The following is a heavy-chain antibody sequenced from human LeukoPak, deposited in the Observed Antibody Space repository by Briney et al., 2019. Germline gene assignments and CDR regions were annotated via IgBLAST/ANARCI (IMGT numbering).Heavy chain of an antibody. J-gene: IGHJ4*02. V-gene: IGHV1-2*02. CDR2: INPNSGGT. CDR1: GYTFTGYY. Sequence: ASVKVSCKASGYTFTGYYMHWVRQAPGQGLEWMGWINPNSGGTNYAQKFQGRVTMTRDTSISTAYMELSSLRSEDTAVYYCAREGLGYYSRGYFDYWGQGTLVTVSS. D-gene: IGHD3-22*01. CDR3: AREGLGYYSRGYFDY.